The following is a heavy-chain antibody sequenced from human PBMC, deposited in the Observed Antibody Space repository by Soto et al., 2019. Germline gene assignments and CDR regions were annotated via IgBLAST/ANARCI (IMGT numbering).Heavy chain of an antibody. CDR1: GGTLSSFINYP. Sequence: SVKVSCKASGGTLSSFINYPINWVRQAPGQGLEWMGGIVPNVGTVNYAQKFQGRVTITADKSTGTAYMEVSSLRSEGTALYYCARRDTSGFLRYFDNWGQGTLVTVSS. CDR2: IVPNVGTV. J-gene: IGHJ4*02. D-gene: IGHD3-3*01. V-gene: IGHV1-69*06. CDR3: ARRDTSGFLRYFDN.